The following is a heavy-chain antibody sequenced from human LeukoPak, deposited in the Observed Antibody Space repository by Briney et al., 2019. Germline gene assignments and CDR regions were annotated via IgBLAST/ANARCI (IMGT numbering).Heavy chain of an antibody. CDR3: ARDWRWLQYPYFDY. D-gene: IGHD5-24*01. V-gene: IGHV3-7*01. J-gene: IGHJ4*02. CDR2: IKQDGSEK. CDR1: GFTFSSYW. Sequence: GGSLRLSCAASGFTFSSYWMSWVRQAPGKGLEWVANIKQDGSEKYYVDSVKGRFTISRDNAKNSLYLQMNSLRAEDTAVYYCARDWRWLQYPYFDYCGQGTLVTVSS.